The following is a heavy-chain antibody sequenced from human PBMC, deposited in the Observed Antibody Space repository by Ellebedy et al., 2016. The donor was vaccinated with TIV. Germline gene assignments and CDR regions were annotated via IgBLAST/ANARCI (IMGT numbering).Heavy chain of an antibody. J-gene: IGHJ4*02. D-gene: IGHD6-19*01. V-gene: IGHV1-46*01. CDR1: GYTFTSYY. CDR2: INPSGGST. Sequence: ASVKVSCXASGYTFTSYYMHWVRQAPGQGLEWMGIINPSGGSTSYAQKFQGRVTMTRDTSTSTVYMELSSLRSEDTAVYYCARLSLTSSGWDDFDYWGQGTLVTVSS. CDR3: ARLSLTSSGWDDFDY.